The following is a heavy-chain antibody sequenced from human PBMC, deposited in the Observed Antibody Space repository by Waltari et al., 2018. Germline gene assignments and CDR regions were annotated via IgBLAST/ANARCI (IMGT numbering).Heavy chain of an antibody. CDR3: ASPPYGDQIDS. CDR2: ISYSGST. D-gene: IGHD4-17*01. CDR1: GGSISSSSYY. Sequence: QLQLQESGPGLVKPSETLSLTCTVSGGSISSSSYYWGWIRQPPGKGLEWIGTISYSGSTYYNPSRKSRVTIAVDTSKNQFTLRLSFVTAADTAVYYCASPPYGDQIDSWGQGTLVTVSS. J-gene: IGHJ4*02. V-gene: IGHV4-39*01.